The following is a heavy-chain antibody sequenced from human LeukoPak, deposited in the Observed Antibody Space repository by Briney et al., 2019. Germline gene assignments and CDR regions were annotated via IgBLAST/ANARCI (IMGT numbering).Heavy chain of an antibody. J-gene: IGHJ5*02. CDR2: INPNSSGT. Sequence: ASVKVSCKASGYTFTGYYMHWVRQAPGQGLEWMGRINPNSSGTNYAQKFQGRVTMTRDTSISTAYMELSRLRSDDTAVYYCARVLAYCGGDCYSDGDNWFDPWGQGTLVTVSS. CDR1: GYTFTGYY. CDR3: ARVLAYCGGDCYSDGDNWFDP. D-gene: IGHD2-21*02. V-gene: IGHV1-2*06.